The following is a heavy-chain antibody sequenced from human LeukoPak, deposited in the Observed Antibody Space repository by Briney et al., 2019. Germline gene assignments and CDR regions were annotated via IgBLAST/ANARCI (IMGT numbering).Heavy chain of an antibody. Sequence: PETLSLTCAVSGYSISSGYYWGWIRQPPGKGLEWIGSIYHIGSTYYNPSLKSRVTISVDTSKNQFSLKLSSVTAADTAVYYCARDRQGGTYYYGSGNYYNWLLLDYWGQGTLVTVSS. CDR3: ARDRQGGTYYYGSGNYYNWLLLDY. J-gene: IGHJ4*02. V-gene: IGHV4-38-2*02. CDR1: GYSISSGYY. D-gene: IGHD3-10*01. CDR2: IYHIGST.